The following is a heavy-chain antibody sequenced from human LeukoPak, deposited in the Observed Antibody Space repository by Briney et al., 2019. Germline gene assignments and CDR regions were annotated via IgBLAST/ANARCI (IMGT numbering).Heavy chain of an antibody. CDR3: ARLSIAARPYYYYMDV. CDR2: IYHSGST. J-gene: IGHJ6*03. D-gene: IGHD6-6*01. Sequence: SETLSLTCAVSGGSISSSNWWSWVRQPPGKGLEWIGEIYHSGSTNYNPSLKSRVTISVDKSKNQFSLKLSSVTAADTAVYYCARLSIAARPYYYYMDVWGKGTTVTVSS. V-gene: IGHV4-4*02. CDR1: GGSISSSNW.